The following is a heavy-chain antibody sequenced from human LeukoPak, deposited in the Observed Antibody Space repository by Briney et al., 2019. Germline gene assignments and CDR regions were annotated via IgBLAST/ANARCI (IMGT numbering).Heavy chain of an antibody. CDR3: ARDSSTGWYHAY. J-gene: IGHJ4*02. CDR1: GFTFSSYA. D-gene: IGHD6-19*01. Sequence: GGSLRLSCAASGFTFSSYAMSWVRQAPGKGLEWVSVIYRDGSTYYADSVKGRFTISRDNSKNTLYLQMNSLRAEDTAVYYCARDSSTGWYHAYWGQGTLVTVSS. V-gene: IGHV3-53*01. CDR2: IYRDGST.